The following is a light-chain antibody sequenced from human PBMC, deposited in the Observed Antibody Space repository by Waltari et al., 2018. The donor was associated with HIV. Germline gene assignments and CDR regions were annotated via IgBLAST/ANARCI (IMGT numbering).Light chain of an antibody. V-gene: IGKV3-20*01. Sequence: EIVLTQSPGTLSLSPGERATLSCRASPSVSSNSLGWYQQKPGQAPRLLIYGATSRATGIPDRFSGSGSGTDFSLTISRLEPEDFAVYYCQQYNTSPWTFGQGTKVEIK. CDR1: PSVSSNS. CDR3: QQYNTSPWT. CDR2: GAT. J-gene: IGKJ1*01.